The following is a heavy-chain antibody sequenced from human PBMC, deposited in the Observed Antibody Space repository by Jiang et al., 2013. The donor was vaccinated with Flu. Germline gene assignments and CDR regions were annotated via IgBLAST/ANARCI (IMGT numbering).Heavy chain of an antibody. Sequence: EVQLVESGGGLVQPGGSLRLSCAASGFTVSSNYMSWVRQAPGKGLEWVSVIYSGGSTYYVDSVKGRFTISRDNSKNTLYLQMNSLRAEDTAVYYCARDPRITGTTSDYWGQGTLVTVSS. D-gene: IGHD1-7*01. CDR3: ARDPRITGTTSDY. CDR1: GFTVSSNY. V-gene: IGHV3-66*01. J-gene: IGHJ4*02. CDR2: IYSGGST.